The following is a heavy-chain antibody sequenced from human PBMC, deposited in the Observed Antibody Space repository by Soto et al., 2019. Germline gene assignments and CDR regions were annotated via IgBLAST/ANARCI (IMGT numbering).Heavy chain of an antibody. J-gene: IGHJ4*02. Sequence: GGSLRLSCAASGFTFISYAMTWVRQAPGKGLEWVSGISGSGTSTYYADSVKGRFTISRDNSKNTLYLQMNSLRADDTAVYYCAARKGITMIRGVIMNPSDYWGQGTLVTVSS. CDR2: ISGSGTST. V-gene: IGHV3-23*01. D-gene: IGHD3-10*01. CDR1: GFTFISYA. CDR3: AARKGITMIRGVIMNPSDY.